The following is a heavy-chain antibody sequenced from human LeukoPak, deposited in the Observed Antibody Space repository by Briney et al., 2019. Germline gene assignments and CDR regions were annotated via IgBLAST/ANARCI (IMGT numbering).Heavy chain of an antibody. CDR1: GFTFNNYG. J-gene: IGHJ4*02. V-gene: IGHV3-30*18. CDR2: ISYDGRNK. CDR3: AKGPLRGTAAAIDY. D-gene: IGHD2-2*01. Sequence: GGSLRLSCAASGFTFNNYGMHWVRQAPGKGLEWVAVISYDGRNKHYPDSVKGRFTISRDISTDTLWLQMDSLRTEDTAVYYCAKGPLRGTAAAIDYWGQGTLVTASS.